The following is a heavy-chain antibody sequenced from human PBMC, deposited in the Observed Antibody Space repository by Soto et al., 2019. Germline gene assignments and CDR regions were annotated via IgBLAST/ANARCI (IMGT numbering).Heavy chain of an antibody. Sequence: QVQLVQSGGEVKKPGASVKVSCKASGYSFTGYGINWVRQAPGQGPEWLGRITTYNGDTNYAQNFQGRLTMTTDTSTGTTYMELRSLRSDDTAVYYRARGRGYSLIPVVDDAVDVWGQGTLVTVSS. J-gene: IGHJ3*01. CDR2: ITTYNGDT. D-gene: IGHD5-12*01. CDR3: ARGRGYSLIPVVDDAVDV. V-gene: IGHV1-18*04. CDR1: GYSFTGYG.